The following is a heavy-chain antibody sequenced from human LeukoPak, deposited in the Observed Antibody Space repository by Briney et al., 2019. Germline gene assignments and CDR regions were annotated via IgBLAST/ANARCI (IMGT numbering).Heavy chain of an antibody. CDR1: GGSISSSSYY. J-gene: IGHJ5*02. Sequence: SETLSLTRTVSGGSISSSSYYWGWIRQPPGKGLEWIGSIYYSGSTYYNPSLKSRVTISVDTSKNQFSLKLSSVTAADTAVYYCASLPVAGHNPWGQGTLVTVSS. V-gene: IGHV4-39*07. CDR2: IYYSGST. CDR3: ASLPVAGHNP. D-gene: IGHD6-19*01.